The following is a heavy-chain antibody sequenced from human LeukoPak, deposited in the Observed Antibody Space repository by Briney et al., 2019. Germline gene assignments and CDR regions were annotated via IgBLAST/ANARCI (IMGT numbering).Heavy chain of an antibody. Sequence: PGGSLRLSCAASGFTFSNAWMSWVRQAPGKGLEWVGRIKSKTDGGTTDYAAPVKGRFTISRDDSKNTLYLQMNSLKTEDTAVYYCTTDPAFEGVDPVYWGQGTLVTVSS. CDR3: TTDPAFEGVDPVY. V-gene: IGHV3-15*01. D-gene: IGHD3-16*01. CDR2: IKSKTDGGTT. CDR1: GFTFSNAW. J-gene: IGHJ4*02.